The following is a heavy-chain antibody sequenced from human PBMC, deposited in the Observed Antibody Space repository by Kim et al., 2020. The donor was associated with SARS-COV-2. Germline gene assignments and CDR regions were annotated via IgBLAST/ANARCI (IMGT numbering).Heavy chain of an antibody. CDR3: AKCQGFSSGWYLEWGYNWFDP. Sequence: GGSLRLSCAASGFTFSSYAMSWVRQAPGKGLEWVSAISGSGGSTYYADSVKGRFTISRDNSKNTLYLQMNSLRAEDTAVYYCAKCQGFSSGWYLEWGYNWFDPWGQGTLVTVSS. CDR2: ISGSGGST. V-gene: IGHV3-23*01. J-gene: IGHJ5*02. D-gene: IGHD6-19*01. CDR1: GFTFSSYA.